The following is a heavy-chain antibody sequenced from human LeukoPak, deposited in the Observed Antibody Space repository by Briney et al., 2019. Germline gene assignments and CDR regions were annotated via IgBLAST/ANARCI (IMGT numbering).Heavy chain of an antibody. CDR3: ARGPYSSGSYNDY. CDR1: RFTFSSYE. J-gene: IGHJ4*02. CDR2: ISSRGSTI. V-gene: IGHV3-48*03. D-gene: IGHD3-10*01. Sequence: GGSLRLSCAASRFTFSSYEMNWVRQAPGTGLEWVSYISSRGSTIYYADSVKGRFTISRDNAENSLYLQMNSLRAEDTAIYYCARGPYSSGSYNDYWGQGTLVTVSS.